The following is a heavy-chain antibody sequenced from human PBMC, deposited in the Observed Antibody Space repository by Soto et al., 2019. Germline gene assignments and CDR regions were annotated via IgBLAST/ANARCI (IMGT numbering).Heavy chain of an antibody. J-gene: IGHJ4*02. D-gene: IGHD5-18*01. CDR1: GGSISSSSYY. CDR2: IYYSGST. Sequence: PSETLSLTCTVSGGSISSSSYYWGWIRQPPGKGLEWIGSIYYSGSTYYNPSLKSRVTISVDTSKNQFSLKLSSVTAADTAVYYYGGDTAMVPTGYWGQGTLVTVSS. V-gene: IGHV4-39*01. CDR3: GGDTAMVPTGY.